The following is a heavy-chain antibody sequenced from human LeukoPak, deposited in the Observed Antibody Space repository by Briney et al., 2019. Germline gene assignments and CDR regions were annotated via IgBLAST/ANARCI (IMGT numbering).Heavy chain of an antibody. Sequence: PGGSLRRACAASGFTFSSYWMSWVRQAPWKGLEWVANIKQDGSEKYYVDSVKGRFTISRDNAKNSLYLQMNSLRAEDTAVYYCARDRRRVQDYYYYYMDVWAKGPRSPSP. CDR3: ARDRRRVQDYYYYYMDV. D-gene: IGHD3-10*01. V-gene: IGHV3-7*01. CDR2: IKQDGSEK. J-gene: IGHJ6*03. CDR1: GFTFSSYW.